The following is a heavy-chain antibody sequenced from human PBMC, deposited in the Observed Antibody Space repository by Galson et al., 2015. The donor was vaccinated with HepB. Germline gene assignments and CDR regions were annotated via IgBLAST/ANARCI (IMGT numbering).Heavy chain of an antibody. Sequence: SLRLSCAASGFTFSSYWMSWVRQAPGKGLEWVANIKQDGSEKYYVDSVKGRFTISRDNAKNSLYLQMNSLRAEDTAVYYCARMHIVVVTAFGAFDIWGQGTMVTVSS. J-gene: IGHJ3*02. V-gene: IGHV3-7*01. CDR2: IKQDGSEK. CDR1: GFTFSSYW. CDR3: ARMHIVVVTAFGAFDI. D-gene: IGHD2-21*02.